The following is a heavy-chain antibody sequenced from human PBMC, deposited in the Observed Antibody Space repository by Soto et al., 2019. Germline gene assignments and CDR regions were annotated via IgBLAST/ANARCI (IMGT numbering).Heavy chain of an antibody. CDR1: GYTFTSYD. CDR3: ARERTGTASMDV. CDR2: MNPNSGNT. V-gene: IGHV1-8*01. D-gene: IGHD1-1*01. J-gene: IGHJ6*02. Sequence: QVQLVQSGAEVKKPGASVKVSCKASGYTFTSYDINWVRQATGQGLEWMGWMNPNSGNTGYAQKSXGXXTMTRNTSVRTAYMELSSLRSEDTAVYYCARERTGTASMDVWGQGTTVTVSS.